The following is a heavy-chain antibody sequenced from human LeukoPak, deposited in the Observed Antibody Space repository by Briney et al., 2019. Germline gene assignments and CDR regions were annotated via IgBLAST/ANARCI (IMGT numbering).Heavy chain of an antibody. J-gene: IGHJ4*02. CDR2: ISSSSSTI. V-gene: IGHV3-48*01. D-gene: IGHD2-2*01. CDR3: AREARYCSSTSCSPYLDY. CDR1: GFTFSSYS. Sequence: PGGSLRLSCAASGFTFSSYSMNWVRQAPGKGLEWVSYISSSSSTIYYADSVKGRFTISRDNAKHSLYLQMNSLRAEDTAVYYCAREARYCSSTSCSPYLDYWGQGTLVTVSS.